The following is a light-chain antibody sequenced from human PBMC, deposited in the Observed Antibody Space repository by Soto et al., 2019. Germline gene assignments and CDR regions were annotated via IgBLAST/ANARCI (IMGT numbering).Light chain of an antibody. V-gene: IGKV1-39*01. CDR3: QQSFSVPWT. Sequence: DIQMTQSPSSLSASEGDSITITCRPSQNMTRYLNWFQQKPGKAPKLLMYAASSLQSGVPSRFSGSESVAEFTLTISSLQPEDVATYYYQQSFSVPWTFGQGTKVEIK. J-gene: IGKJ1*01. CDR2: AAS. CDR1: QNMTRY.